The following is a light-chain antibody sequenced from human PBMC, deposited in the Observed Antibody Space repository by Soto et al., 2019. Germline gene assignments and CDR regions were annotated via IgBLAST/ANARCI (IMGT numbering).Light chain of an antibody. CDR3: KQYNNWPPHT. V-gene: IGKV3-15*01. J-gene: IGKJ2*01. CDR1: QSVSSN. CDR2: GAS. Sequence: IVMTQSPATLSVSPGESASVSCRASQSVSSNLAWYQQKPGQAPRLLIYGASTRATGIPARFSGSGSGTEFTLTISSLQSEDFEVYYCKQYNNWPPHTFGQGTKVEIX.